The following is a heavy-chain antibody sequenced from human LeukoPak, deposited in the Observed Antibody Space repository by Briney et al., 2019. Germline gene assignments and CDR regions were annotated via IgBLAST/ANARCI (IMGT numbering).Heavy chain of an antibody. CDR3: ARAREDYDFVWGSYPKYYFDY. CDR1: GYTLTSYG. J-gene: IGHJ4*02. V-gene: IGHV1-18*01. Sequence: GASVKVSCKASGYTLTSYGISWVRQAPGQGLEWMGWISAYNGNTNYAQKLQGRVTMTTDTSTSTAYMELRSLRSDDTAVYYRARAREDYDFVWGSYPKYYFDYWGQGTLVTVSS. D-gene: IGHD3-16*02. CDR2: ISAYNGNT.